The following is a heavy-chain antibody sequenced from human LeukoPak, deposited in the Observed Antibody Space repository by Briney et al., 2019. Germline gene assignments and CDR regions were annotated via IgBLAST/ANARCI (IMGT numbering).Heavy chain of an antibody. CDR1: GLIFSSAW. Sequence: PGGSLRLSCAASGLIFSSAWMIWVRQAPGKGLEWVGRIKSRIDGGTTDYAAPVKGRFTISRDDSKNTVYLQMISLKTEDTAMYYCATQRRDGYNYAFDFWGQGALVTVSS. J-gene: IGHJ4*02. D-gene: IGHD5-24*01. CDR3: ATQRRDGYNYAFDF. V-gene: IGHV3-15*01. CDR2: IKSRIDGGTT.